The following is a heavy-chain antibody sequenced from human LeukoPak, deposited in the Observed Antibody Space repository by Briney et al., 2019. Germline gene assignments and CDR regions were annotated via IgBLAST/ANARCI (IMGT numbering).Heavy chain of an antibody. CDR3: ARLWGGNGYSGGSLNL. CDR2: VWYDGRNR. V-gene: IGHV3-33*01. J-gene: IGHJ5*02. CDR1: GYTFSRHG. Sequence: PGRSLTLSCAASGYTFSRHGIHWVRQAPGKGLEWVAVVWYDGRNRDYADSVKGRFTISKDNSNNMVCLQMDRLRAEDTAVSCCARLWGGNGYSGGSLNLWGQGTLVTVSS. D-gene: IGHD3-16*01.